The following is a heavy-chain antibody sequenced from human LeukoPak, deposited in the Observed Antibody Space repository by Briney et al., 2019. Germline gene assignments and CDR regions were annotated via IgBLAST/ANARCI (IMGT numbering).Heavy chain of an antibody. CDR1: GFTVSSYW. CDR3: ARDPGYCSSTSCHSYYSYGMDV. CDR2: INSDGSST. D-gene: IGHD2-2*01. J-gene: IGHJ6*04. V-gene: IGHV3-74*01. Sequence: QPGGSLRLSCAASGFTVSSYWMHWVRQAPGKGLVWVSRINSDGSSTSYADSVKGRFTISRDNAKNTLYLQMNSLRAEDTAVYYCARDPGYCSSTSCHSYYSYGMDVWGKGTTVTVSS.